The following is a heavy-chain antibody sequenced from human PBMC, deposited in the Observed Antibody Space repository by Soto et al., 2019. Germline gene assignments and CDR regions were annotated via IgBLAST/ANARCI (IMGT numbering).Heavy chain of an antibody. V-gene: IGHV4-39*01. D-gene: IGHD2-2*01. J-gene: IGHJ6*03. CDR3: ARHAPYIVVVPAAPYYYYYMDV. CDR2: IYYSGST. Sequence: QLQLQESGPGLVKPSETLSLTCTVSGGSISSSSYYWGWIRQPPGKGLEWIGSIYYSGSTYYNPSLKSRVTISVDSSKNQFSLKLSSVPAADTAVYYCARHAPYIVVVPAAPYYYYYMDVWGKGTTVTVSS. CDR1: GGSISSSSYY.